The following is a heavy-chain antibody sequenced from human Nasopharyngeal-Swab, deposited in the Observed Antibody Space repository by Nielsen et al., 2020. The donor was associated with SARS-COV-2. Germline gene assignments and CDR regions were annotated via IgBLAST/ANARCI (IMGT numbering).Heavy chain of an antibody. J-gene: IGHJ4*02. V-gene: IGHV4-31*03. CDR3: ARGGDILTGYYLDY. CDR2: IYYSGST. Sequence: SETLSLTCTVSGGSISSGGYYWSWIRQHPGKGLEWIGYIYYSGSTYYNPSLKSRVTISVDTSKNQFSLKLSSVAAADTAVYYCARGGDILTGYYLDYWGQGTLVTVSS. D-gene: IGHD3-9*01. CDR1: GGSISSGGYY.